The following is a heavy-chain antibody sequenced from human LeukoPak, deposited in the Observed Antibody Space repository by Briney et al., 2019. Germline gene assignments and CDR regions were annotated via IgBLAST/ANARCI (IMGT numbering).Heavy chain of an antibody. Sequence: SETLSLTCAVYGGSFSGYYWSWIRQPPGKGLEWIGEINHSGSTNYNPSLKSRVTISVDTSKNQFSLKLSSVTAADTAVYYCARGGGYYGSGSSGPPGNWGQGTLVTVSS. J-gene: IGHJ4*02. CDR3: ARGGGYYGSGSSGPPGN. CDR1: GGSFSGYY. D-gene: IGHD3-10*01. V-gene: IGHV4-34*01. CDR2: INHSGST.